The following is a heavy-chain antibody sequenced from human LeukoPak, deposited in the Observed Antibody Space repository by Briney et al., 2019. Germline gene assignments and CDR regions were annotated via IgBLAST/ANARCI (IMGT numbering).Heavy chain of an antibody. CDR1: GGSISSSSYY. Sequence: PSETLSLTCTVSGGSISSSSYYWGWIRQPPGKGLEWIGSIYYSGSTYYNPSLKSRVTISVDTSKNQFSLKLSSVTAADTAVYYCAREEMATIRPFDYWGQGTLVTVSS. CDR3: AREEMATIRPFDY. CDR2: IYYSGST. D-gene: IGHD5-24*01. J-gene: IGHJ4*02. V-gene: IGHV4-39*01.